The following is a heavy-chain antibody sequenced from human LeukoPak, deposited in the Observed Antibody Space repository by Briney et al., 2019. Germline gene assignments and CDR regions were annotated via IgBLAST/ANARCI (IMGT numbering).Heavy chain of an antibody. CDR1: GYTFTSYG. CDR3: ARVLNYYDSSGYYQKIDYYYYGMDV. V-gene: IGHV1-18*01. CDR2: ISAYNGNT. J-gene: IGHJ6*02. Sequence: ASVTVSCKASGYTFTSYGISWVRQAPGQGLEWMGWISAYNGNTNYAQKLQGRVTMTTDTSTSTAYMELRSLRSDDTALYYCARVLNYYDSSGYYQKIDYYYYGMDVWGQGTTVTVSS. D-gene: IGHD3-22*01.